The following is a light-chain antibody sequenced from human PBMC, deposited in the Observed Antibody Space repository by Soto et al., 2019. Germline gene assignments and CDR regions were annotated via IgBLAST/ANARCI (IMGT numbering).Light chain of an antibody. CDR2: DAS. J-gene: IGKJ4*01. V-gene: IGKV3-11*01. CDR1: QSVSKY. CDR3: QQRSNWPQIT. Sequence: EIVLTQSPATLSLCPGERANLSCRASQSVSKYLAWYQQKPGQAPRLLIHDASNRATGIPARFSGSGSGTDFTLTISSLEPEDFGVYYCQQRSNWPQITFGGGTKVEIK.